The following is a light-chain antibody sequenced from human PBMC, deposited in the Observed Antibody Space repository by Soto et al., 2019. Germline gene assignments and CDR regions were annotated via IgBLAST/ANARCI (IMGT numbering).Light chain of an antibody. CDR3: QTWGTGTRGV. J-gene: IGLJ3*02. Sequence: QSVLTQSPSASASLGASVKLTCTLSSGHSSYAIAWHQQQPEKGPRYLVKLNSDGSHSKGDGIPDRFSGSSSGAERYLTISSLQSEDEADYYCQTWGTGTRGVFGGGTKLTV. CDR1: SGHSSYA. V-gene: IGLV4-69*01. CDR2: LNSDGSH.